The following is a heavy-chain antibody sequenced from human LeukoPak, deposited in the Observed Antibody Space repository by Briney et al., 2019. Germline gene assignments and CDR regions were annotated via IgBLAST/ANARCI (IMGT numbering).Heavy chain of an antibody. CDR2: INAYNGDT. D-gene: IGHD6-25*01. CDR3: ARDGSGVWFDP. J-gene: IGHJ5*02. Sequence: ASVKVSCKASGYTFNAYGISWVRQAPGPGLEWMGWINAYNGDTNFAQKFQGRVTMTTDTSTTTAYMELRSLRSDDTAVYYCARDGSGVWFDPWGQGTLVTVSS. CDR1: GYTFNAYG. V-gene: IGHV1-18*01.